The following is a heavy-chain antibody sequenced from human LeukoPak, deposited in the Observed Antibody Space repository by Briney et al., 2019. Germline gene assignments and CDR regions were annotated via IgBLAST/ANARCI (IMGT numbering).Heavy chain of an antibody. CDR3: ARGNRLRFLEWFPGH. J-gene: IGHJ4*02. CDR2: IYYSGST. Sequence: PSETLSLTCTVSGGSISSYYWSWIRQPPGKGLEWIGYIYYSGSTNYNPSLKSRVTISVDTSKNQFSLKLSSVTAADTAVYYCARGNRLRFLEWFPGHWGQGTLVTVSS. D-gene: IGHD3-3*01. V-gene: IGHV4-59*01. CDR1: GGSISSYY.